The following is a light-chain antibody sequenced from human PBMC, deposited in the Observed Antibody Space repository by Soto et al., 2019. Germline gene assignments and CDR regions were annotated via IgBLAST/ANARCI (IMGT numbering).Light chain of an antibody. J-gene: IGKJ1*01. CDR2: DAS. V-gene: IGKV1-5*01. CDR3: QKYNSAPRA. Sequence: DIQMTQSPSTLSASVGDRLTITCRASQSIGTWLAWYQQRPGKAPKLLIFDASSLESGVPSRFSGSGSGTEFTLTISSLQPEDVATYYCQKYNSAPRAFGQGTKVDIK. CDR1: QSIGTW.